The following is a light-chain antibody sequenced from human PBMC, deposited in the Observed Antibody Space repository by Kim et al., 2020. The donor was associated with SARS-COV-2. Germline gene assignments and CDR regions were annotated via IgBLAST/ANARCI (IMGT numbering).Light chain of an antibody. V-gene: IGLV3-1*01. CDR2: QDT. CDR3: QAWDSSTYV. CDR1: RLGDKY. J-gene: IGLJ1*01. Sequence: VSPGQTVSINCSGDRLGDKYACWYQQKPGQSPVLVIYQDTKRPSGIPERFSGSNSGNTATLTISGTQALDKADYYCQAWDSSTYVFGPGTKVTVL.